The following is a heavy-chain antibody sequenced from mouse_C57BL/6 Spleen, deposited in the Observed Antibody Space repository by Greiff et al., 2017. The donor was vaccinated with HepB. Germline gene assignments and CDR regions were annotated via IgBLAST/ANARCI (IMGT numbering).Heavy chain of an antibody. CDR1: GYAFSSSW. CDR2: IYPGDGDT. CDR3: ARSEDYGWFAY. V-gene: IGHV1-82*01. Sequence: QVQLQQSGPELVKPGASVKISCKASGYAFSSSWMNWVKQRPGKGLEWIGRIYPGDGDTNYNGKFKGKATLTADKSSSTAYMQLSSLTSEDSAVYFCARSEDYGWFAYWGQGTLVTVS. D-gene: IGHD2-4*01. J-gene: IGHJ3*01.